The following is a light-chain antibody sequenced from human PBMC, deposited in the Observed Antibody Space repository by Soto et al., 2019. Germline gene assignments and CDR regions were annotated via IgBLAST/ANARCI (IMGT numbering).Light chain of an antibody. J-gene: IGLJ2*01. Sequence: QAVVTQPPSASGTPGQRVTISCSGSTSNIGTNYVYWYQQLPGTAPKLLIAKNNQRPSGVPARFSGSRSGTSASLAISGLRSEDEADYYCVSWDDSLNVVFGGGTKVTVL. V-gene: IGLV1-47*01. CDR1: TSNIGTNY. CDR2: KNN. CDR3: VSWDDSLNVV.